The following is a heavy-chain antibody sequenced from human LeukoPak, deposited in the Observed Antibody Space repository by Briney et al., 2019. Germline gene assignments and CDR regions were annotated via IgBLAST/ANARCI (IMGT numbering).Heavy chain of an antibody. CDR2: IIPIFGTA. J-gene: IGHJ3*02. CDR3: ARLDYGDQSAPVVINAFDI. Sequence: ASVKVSCKASGGTFSSYAISWVRQAPGQGLEWMGGIIPIFGTANYAQKFQGRVTLTADESTSTAYMELSSLRSEDTAVYYCARLDYGDQSAPVVINAFDIWGQGTMVTVSS. D-gene: IGHD4-17*01. V-gene: IGHV1-69*13. CDR1: GGTFSSYA.